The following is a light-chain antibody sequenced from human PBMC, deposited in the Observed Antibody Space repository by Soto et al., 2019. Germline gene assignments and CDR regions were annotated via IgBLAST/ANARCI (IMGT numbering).Light chain of an antibody. CDR1: SSDVGGYNF. Sequence: QSVLAQPASVSGSPGQSVTISCAGTSSDVGGYNFVSWYQQHPGKAPQLMIYDVSSRPSGVSNRFSGSKSGNTASLTISGLQAEHEADYYCSSYTSSYTYVFGTGTKVTVL. V-gene: IGLV2-14*03. J-gene: IGLJ1*01. CDR3: SSYTSSYTYV. CDR2: DVS.